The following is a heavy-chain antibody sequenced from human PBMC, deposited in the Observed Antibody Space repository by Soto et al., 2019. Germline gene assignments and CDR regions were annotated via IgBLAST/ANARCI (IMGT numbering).Heavy chain of an antibody. D-gene: IGHD4-17*01. J-gene: IGHJ4*02. CDR1: GYTFTSYD. CDR3: ARSTNDYGDRH. V-gene: IGHV1-8*01. Sequence: QVQLVQSGAEVKKPGASVKVSCKASGYTFTSYDIKWVRQATGQGLEWMGWMKPNSGNTGYAQKCQGRVTMTRNTSISTAYMELSSLRSEETAVSYCARSTNDYGDRHWCKGTLVTVSS. CDR2: MKPNSGNT.